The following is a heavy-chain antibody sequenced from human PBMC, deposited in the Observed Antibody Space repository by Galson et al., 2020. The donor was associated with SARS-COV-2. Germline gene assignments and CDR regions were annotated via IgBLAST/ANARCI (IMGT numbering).Heavy chain of an antibody. J-gene: IGHJ6*02. V-gene: IGHV1-2*02. Sequence: ASVKVSCKASGYTFTGYYMHWVRQAPGQGLEWMGWINPNSGGTNYAQKFQGRVTMTRDTSISTAYMELSRLRSDDTAVYYCARVGRCSGGSCYSGGMYYYGMDVWGQGTTVTVSS. D-gene: IGHD2-15*01. CDR2: INPNSGGT. CDR3: ARVGRCSGGSCYSGGMYYYGMDV. CDR1: GYTFTGYY.